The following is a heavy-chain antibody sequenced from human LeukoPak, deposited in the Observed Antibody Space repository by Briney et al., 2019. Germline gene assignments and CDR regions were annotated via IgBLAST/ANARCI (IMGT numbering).Heavy chain of an antibody. D-gene: IGHD3-22*01. CDR2: ISGSGGST. J-gene: IGHJ4*02. V-gene: IGHV3-23*01. CDR3: AKDRGYDSDPLDY. CDR1: GFTFSSYA. Sequence: PGGSLRLSCAASGFTFSSYAMSWIRQAPGKGLEWVSAISGSGGSTYYADSVKGRFTISRDNSKNTLYLQMNSLRAEDTAVYYCAKDRGYDSDPLDYWGQGTLVTVSS.